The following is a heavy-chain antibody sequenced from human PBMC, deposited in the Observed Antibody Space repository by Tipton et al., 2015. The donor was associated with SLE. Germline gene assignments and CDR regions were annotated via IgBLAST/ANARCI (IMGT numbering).Heavy chain of an antibody. D-gene: IGHD1-26*01. J-gene: IGHJ6*03. CDR3: ARGGLGVSYYYYMDV. Sequence: TLSLTCSVSGASISSSNYYWVWIRQLPGKGLEWIGGIFYTGNTFYTPSLKSRVTISVDTSKNQFSLKLSSVTAADTAVYYCARGGLGVSYYYYMDVWGKGTTVTVSS. CDR2: IFYTGNT. V-gene: IGHV4-39*07. CDR1: GASISSSNYY.